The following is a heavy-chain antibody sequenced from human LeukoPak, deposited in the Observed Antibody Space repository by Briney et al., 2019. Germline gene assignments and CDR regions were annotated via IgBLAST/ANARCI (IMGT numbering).Heavy chain of an antibody. V-gene: IGHV3-23*01. D-gene: IGHD4-17*01. CDR2: ISGGGETT. CDR3: ARDYADYVGYFFFDY. J-gene: IGHJ4*02. CDR1: GFTFSSYA. Sequence: GGSLRLSCAASGFTFSSYAMNWVRQAPGKGLEWASSISGGGETTYYADSAKGRFTISRDNSQNTLYLQMNSLRAEDTAVYYCARDYADYVGYFFFDYWGQGTLVTVSS.